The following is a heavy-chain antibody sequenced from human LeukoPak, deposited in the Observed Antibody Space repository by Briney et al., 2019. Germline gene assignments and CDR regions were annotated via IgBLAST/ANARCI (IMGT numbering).Heavy chain of an antibody. D-gene: IGHD6-13*01. V-gene: IGHV1-69*01. Sequence: SVKVSCKASGGTFSSYAISWVRQAPGQGLEWMGGIIPMFGTANYAQKFQGRVTITADESTSTAYMELSSLRSEDTAVYYCAKIGLGSSSWWYFDYWGQGALVTVSS. CDR3: AKIGLGSSSWWYFDY. CDR1: GGTFSSYA. CDR2: IIPMFGTA. J-gene: IGHJ4*02.